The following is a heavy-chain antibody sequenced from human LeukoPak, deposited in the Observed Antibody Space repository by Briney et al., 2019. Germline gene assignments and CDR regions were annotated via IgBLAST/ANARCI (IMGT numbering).Heavy chain of an antibody. CDR3: ARAYDSSGYYGTQWSNWFDP. V-gene: IGHV4-39*07. J-gene: IGHJ5*02. Sequence: SETLSLTCTVSGGSISSSSYYWGWIRQPPGKGLEWIGSIYYSGSTYYNPSLKSRVTISVDTSKNQFSLKLSSVTAADTAVYYCARAYDSSGYYGTQWSNWFDPWGQGTLVTVSS. CDR2: IYYSGST. CDR1: GGSISSSSYY. D-gene: IGHD3-22*01.